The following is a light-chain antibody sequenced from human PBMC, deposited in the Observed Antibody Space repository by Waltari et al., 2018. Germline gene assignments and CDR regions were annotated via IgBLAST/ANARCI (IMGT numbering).Light chain of an antibody. Sequence: QSVLTQPPSVSGAPGQRVTISCPGRWSNLRAGYDVHWYQQLPGKAPTLLVYGVNTRPPGVPDRFFGSKSGTSASLAIPGLQPEDEADYYCQSYDTKVGVVFGGGSKLTVL. V-gene: IGLV1-40*01. CDR2: GVN. J-gene: IGLJ2*01. CDR3: QSYDTKVGVV. CDR1: WSNLRAGYD.